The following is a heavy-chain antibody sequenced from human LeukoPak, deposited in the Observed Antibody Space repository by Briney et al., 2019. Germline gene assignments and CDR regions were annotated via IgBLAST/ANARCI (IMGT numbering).Heavy chain of an antibody. CDR2: ISGSGGST. CDR3: AKDRANGGSGSYFVGYYFDY. D-gene: IGHD3-10*01. J-gene: IGHJ4*02. V-gene: IGHV3-23*01. Sequence: GGTLRLSCAASGFTFSSYAMSWVRQAPGKGLEWVSAISGSGGSTYYADSVKGRFTISRDNSKNTLYLQMNSLRAEDTAVYYCAKDRANGGSGSYFVGYYFDYWGQGTLVTVSS. CDR1: GFTFSSYA.